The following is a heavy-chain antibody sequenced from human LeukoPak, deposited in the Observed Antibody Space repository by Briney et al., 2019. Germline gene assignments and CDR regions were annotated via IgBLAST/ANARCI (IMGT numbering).Heavy chain of an antibody. CDR3: ARDGGWHRFDY. V-gene: IGHV3-7*03. CDR2: INEDGSQK. CDR1: GFTFRSPW. J-gene: IGHJ4*02. D-gene: IGHD6-19*01. Sequence: GGSLRLSCVESGFTFRSPWMAWLRQAPEKGLEWVANINEDGSQKYYLGSVPGRFTISRDNAKNSLYLQMNSLSAEDTAMYYCARDGGWHRFDYWGQGTLVIVSS.